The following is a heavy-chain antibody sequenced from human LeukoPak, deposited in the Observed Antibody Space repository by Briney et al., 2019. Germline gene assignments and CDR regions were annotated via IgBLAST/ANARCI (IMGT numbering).Heavy chain of an antibody. D-gene: IGHD5-18*01. Sequence: SETLSLTCTVSGGSITTGSYYWVWIRQPPGKGLEWIGSIYYSGNTYFNPSLKSRGTISVDTSKNQFSLHLNSVTAADTALYYCARWAYRYGTIDDYWGQGTLVTVSS. CDR2: IYYSGNT. V-gene: IGHV4-39*01. CDR1: GGSITTGSYY. J-gene: IGHJ4*02. CDR3: ARWAYRYGTIDDY.